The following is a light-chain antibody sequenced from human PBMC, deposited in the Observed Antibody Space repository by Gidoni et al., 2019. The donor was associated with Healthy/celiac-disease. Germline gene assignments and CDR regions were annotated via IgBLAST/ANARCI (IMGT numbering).Light chain of an antibody. Sequence: EIVLTQSPATLSLSPGERATLSCRASQSVSSYLAWYQQKPGQAPRLLIYDASNRATGIPARFSGSGSGTDFTLTISSLEPEDFAVHYCRQRSNWPLTXGXGTKVEIK. CDR1: QSVSSY. CDR3: RQRSNWPLT. CDR2: DAS. V-gene: IGKV3-11*01. J-gene: IGKJ4*01.